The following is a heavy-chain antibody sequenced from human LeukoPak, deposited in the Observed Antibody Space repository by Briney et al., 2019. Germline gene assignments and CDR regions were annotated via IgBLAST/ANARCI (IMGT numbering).Heavy chain of an antibody. Sequence: SETLSLTCTVSGGSISSYYWSWIRQPPGKGLEWIGYIYYSGSTSHNPSLKSRVTISVDTSKNQFSLKLSSVTAADTAVYYCASGYVWGSPQTHWGQGTLVTVSS. V-gene: IGHV4-59*01. CDR2: IYYSGST. CDR3: ASGYVWGSPQTH. J-gene: IGHJ4*02. D-gene: IGHD3-16*01. CDR1: GGSISSYY.